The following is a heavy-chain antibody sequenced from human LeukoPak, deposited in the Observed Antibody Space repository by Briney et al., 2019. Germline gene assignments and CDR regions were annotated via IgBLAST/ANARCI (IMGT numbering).Heavy chain of an antibody. D-gene: IGHD1-26*01. Sequence: GGSLRLSCAASGFTFSSYSMNWVRQAPGKGLEWVPYISSSSSTIHYADSVKGRFTISRDNAKKSLYLQMNSLRAEDTAVYYCARGGYGGSYNYYYGMDVWGQGTTVTVSS. CDR1: GFTFSSYS. V-gene: IGHV3-48*01. CDR2: ISSSSSTI. J-gene: IGHJ6*02. CDR3: ARGGYGGSYNYYYGMDV.